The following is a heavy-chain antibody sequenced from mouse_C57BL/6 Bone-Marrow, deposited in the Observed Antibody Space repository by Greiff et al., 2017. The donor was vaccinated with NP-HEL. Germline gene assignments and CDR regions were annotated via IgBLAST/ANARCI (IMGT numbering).Heavy chain of an antibody. D-gene: IGHD1-1*01. CDR2: IDPSDSYT. J-gene: IGHJ3*01. CDR3: ARKAYYGRSYEFAY. CDR1: GYTFTTYW. Sequence: VQLQQPGAELVKPGASVKLSCKASGYTFTTYWMQWVKQRPGQGLEWIGEIDPSDSYTNYNHKFKGKATLTVDTSSRTAYMQLSSLTSEDSAVYYCARKAYYGRSYEFAYWGQGTLVTVSA. V-gene: IGHV1-50*01.